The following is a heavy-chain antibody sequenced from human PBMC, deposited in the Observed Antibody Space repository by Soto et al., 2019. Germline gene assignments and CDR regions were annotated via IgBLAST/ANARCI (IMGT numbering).Heavy chain of an antibody. D-gene: IGHD2-15*01. J-gene: IGHJ4*02. V-gene: IGHV4-34*01. CDR1: GGSFSGYY. CDR2: INHSGST. Sequence: SETLSLTCAVYGGSFSGYYWSWIRQPPGKGLEWIGEINHSGSTNYNPSLKSRVTISVDTSKNQFSLKLSSVTAADTAVYYCARARHISYLGRGQTSCSGGSCPYYFDYWGQGTLVTVSS. CDR3: ARARHISYLGRGQTSCSGGSCPYYFDY.